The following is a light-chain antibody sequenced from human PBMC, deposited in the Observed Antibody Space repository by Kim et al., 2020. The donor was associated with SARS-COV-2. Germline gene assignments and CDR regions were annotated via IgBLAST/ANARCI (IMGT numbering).Light chain of an antibody. Sequence: SYELTQPPSVSVAPGKTARITCGGNNIGSKGVHWYQQKPGQAPVLVIYYDSDRPSGIPERFSGSNSGNTATLTISWVEAGDEADYYCQVWDGSCNHRGFG. CDR2: YDS. CDR3: QVWDGSCNHRG. V-gene: IGLV3-21*04. J-gene: IGLJ2*01. CDR1: NIGSKG.